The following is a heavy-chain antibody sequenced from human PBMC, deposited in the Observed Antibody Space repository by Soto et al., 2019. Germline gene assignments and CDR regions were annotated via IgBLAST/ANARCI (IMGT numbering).Heavy chain of an antibody. CDR1: GFTVSSNY. J-gene: IGHJ6*02. CDR2: IYSGGST. Sequence: EVQLVESGGGLVQPGGSLRLSCAASGFTVSSNYMSWVRQAPGKGLEWVSVIYSGGSTYYADSVKGRFTISRDNSKNTLYLQMNSLRAEDTAVYYCARWRASHYYGSGSGTYYYYGMDVWGQGTTVTVSS. CDR3: ARWRASHYYGSGSGTYYYYGMDV. V-gene: IGHV3-66*01. D-gene: IGHD3-10*01.